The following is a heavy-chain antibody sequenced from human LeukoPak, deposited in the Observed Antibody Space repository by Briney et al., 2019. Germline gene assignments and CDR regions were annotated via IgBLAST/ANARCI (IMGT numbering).Heavy chain of an antibody. CDR1: GYTFTGYY. D-gene: IGHD6-6*01. J-gene: IGHJ6*03. CDR2: INPNSGGT. V-gene: IGHV1-2*02. Sequence: GASVKVSCMASGYTFTGYYMYWVRQAPGQGLEWVGWINPNSGGTNYAQKFQGRVTMTRDTSISTAYMELSRLRSDDTAVYYCARNAGSSSTYYYYYYMDVWGKGTTVTVSS. CDR3: ARNAGSSSTYYYYYYMDV.